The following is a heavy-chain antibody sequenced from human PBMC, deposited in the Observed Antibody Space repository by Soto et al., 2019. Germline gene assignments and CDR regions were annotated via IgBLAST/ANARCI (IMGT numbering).Heavy chain of an antibody. V-gene: IGHV3-74*01. D-gene: IGHD2-21*02. J-gene: IGHJ3*02. Sequence: EVQLVESGGGLVQPGGSLRLSCAASGFTFSSYWMHWVRQPPGKGLMWVSRINDDGSRTTYADSVKGRFTISRDNAKNTLDVQMNSLRAEDTAVYYCVRDIYCGGDCYDALDIWGQGTMVTVSS. CDR1: GFTFSSYW. CDR2: INDDGSRT. CDR3: VRDIYCGGDCYDALDI.